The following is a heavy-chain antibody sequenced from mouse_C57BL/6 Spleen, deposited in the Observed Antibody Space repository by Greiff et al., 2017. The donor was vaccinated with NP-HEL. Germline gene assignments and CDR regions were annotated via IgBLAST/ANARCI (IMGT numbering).Heavy chain of an antibody. CDR3: TPAEDYGDYFDY. CDR2: IRLKSDNYAT. J-gene: IGHJ2*01. D-gene: IGHD1-1*01. V-gene: IGHV6-3*01. Sequence: EVQVVESGGGLVQPGGSMKLSCVASGFTFSNYWMNWVRQSPEKGLEWVAQIRLKSDNYATHYAESVKGRFTISRDDSKSSVYLQMNNLRAEDTGIYYCTPAEDYGDYFDYWGQGTTLTVSS. CDR1: GFTFSNYW.